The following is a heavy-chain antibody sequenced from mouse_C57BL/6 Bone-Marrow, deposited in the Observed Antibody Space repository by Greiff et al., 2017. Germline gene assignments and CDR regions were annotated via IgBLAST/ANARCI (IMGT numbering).Heavy chain of an antibody. J-gene: IGHJ2*01. V-gene: IGHV2-9-1*01. Sequence: QVQLKASGPGLVAPSPSLSITCTVSGFSLTSYAISWVRQPPGKGLEWLGVIWTGGGTNYNSALKSRLSISKDNYKSQVFLNMNRLQTDDTARYYGARNSAYDGYYYVDDWGQGTTLTVSS. D-gene: IGHD2-3*01. CDR2: IWTGGGT. CDR1: GFSLTSYA. CDR3: ARNSAYDGYYYVDD.